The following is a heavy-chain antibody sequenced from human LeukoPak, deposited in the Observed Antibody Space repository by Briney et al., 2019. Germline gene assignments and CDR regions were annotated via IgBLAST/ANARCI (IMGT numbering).Heavy chain of an antibody. D-gene: IGHD6-13*01. Sequence: ASVKVSCKASGYTFTSYGISWVRQAPGQGLEWMGWISAYNGNTNYAQKLQGRVTMTTDTSTSTAYMELRSLRSDDTAVHYCARDGAGIYSSSWYEDYYGMDVWGQGTTVTVSS. V-gene: IGHV1-18*01. CDR3: ARDGAGIYSSSWYEDYYGMDV. J-gene: IGHJ6*02. CDR1: GYTFTSYG. CDR2: ISAYNGNT.